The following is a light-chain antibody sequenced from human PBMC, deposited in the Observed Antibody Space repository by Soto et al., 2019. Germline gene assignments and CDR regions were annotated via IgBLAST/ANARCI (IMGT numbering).Light chain of an antibody. V-gene: IGLV2-14*01. Sequence: QSALTQPASVSGSPGQSITISCTGTSSDVGGYNYVSWYQQHPGKAPKLMIYDVSNRPSGVSNRFSGSKSGNTASLTISGLQAEDEADYYCSSYTSSITGFGGGTKVTVL. CDR2: DVS. CDR1: SSDVGGYNY. J-gene: IGLJ2*01. CDR3: SSYTSSITG.